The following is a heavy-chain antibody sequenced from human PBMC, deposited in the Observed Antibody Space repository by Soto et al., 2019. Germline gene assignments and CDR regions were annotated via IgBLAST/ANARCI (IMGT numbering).Heavy chain of an antibody. CDR2: ISYDGSNK. V-gene: IGHV3-30-3*01. J-gene: IGHJ4*02. D-gene: IGHD6-19*01. Sequence: GGSLRLSCAASGFTFSSYAMHWVRQAPGKGLEWVAVISYDGSNKYYADSVKGRFTISRDNSKNTLYLQMNSLRAEDTAVYYCARDPSVAGYYWGQGTLVTAPQ. CDR3: ARDPSVAGYY. CDR1: GFTFSSYA.